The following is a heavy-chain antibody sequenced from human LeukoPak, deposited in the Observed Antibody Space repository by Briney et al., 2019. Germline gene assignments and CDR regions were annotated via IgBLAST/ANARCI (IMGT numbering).Heavy chain of an antibody. CDR3: ATGEQQLVQDY. Sequence: ASVKVSCKVSGYTFTDYYMHWVQQAPGKGLEWMGLVDPEDGETMYAEKFQGRVTIIADTSTDTAYMELSSLRSEDTAVYYCATGEQQLVQDYWGQGTLVTVSS. CDR2: VDPEDGET. D-gene: IGHD6-13*01. V-gene: IGHV1-69-2*01. CDR1: GYTFTDYY. J-gene: IGHJ4*02.